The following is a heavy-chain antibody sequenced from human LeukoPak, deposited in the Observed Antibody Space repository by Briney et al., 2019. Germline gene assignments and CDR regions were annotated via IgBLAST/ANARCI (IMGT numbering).Heavy chain of an antibody. V-gene: IGHV4-4*09. CDR2: IYTSGST. D-gene: IGHD6-6*01. Sequence: SETLSLTCTVSGGSISSYYWSWIRQPPGEGLEWIGYIYTSGSTNYNPSLKSRVTISVDTSKNQFSLKLSSVTAADTAVYYCARHTEYSSSPDFDYWGQGTLVTVSS. CDR3: ARHTEYSSSPDFDY. J-gene: IGHJ4*02. CDR1: GGSISSYY.